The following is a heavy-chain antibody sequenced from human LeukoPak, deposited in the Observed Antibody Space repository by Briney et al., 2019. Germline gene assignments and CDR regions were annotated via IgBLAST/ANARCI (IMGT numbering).Heavy chain of an antibody. V-gene: IGHV1-2*04. CDR1: GYTFTGYY. J-gene: IGHJ6*02. D-gene: IGHD6-13*01. Sequence: GASVKVSCKASGYTFTGYYMHWVRQAPGQGLEWMGWINPNSGGTNYAQKFQGWVTMTRDTSISTAYMELSRLRSDDTAVYYCAVAAAGTYYYYGMDVWGQGTTVTVSS. CDR2: INPNSGGT. CDR3: AVAAAGTYYYYGMDV.